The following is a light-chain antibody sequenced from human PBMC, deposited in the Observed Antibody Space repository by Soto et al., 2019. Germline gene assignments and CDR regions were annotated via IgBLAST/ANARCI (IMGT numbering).Light chain of an antibody. J-gene: IGKJ1*01. CDR1: QSITSY. V-gene: IGKV1-39*01. CDR2: AAS. CDR3: QQSYTTPWT. Sequence: DIQMTQSPSSLSASVGDRVTITCLASQSITSYLNWYQQKPGKAPQLLIYAASSLQSGVPSRFSGSGSGTEFTLTISSLQPEDFATYFCQQSYTTPWTFGQGTKVEVK.